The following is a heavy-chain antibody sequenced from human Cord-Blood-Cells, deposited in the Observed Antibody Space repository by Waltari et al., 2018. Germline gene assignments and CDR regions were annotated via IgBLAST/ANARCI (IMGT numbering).Heavy chain of an antibody. CDR3: ASTLRYFDWLFDY. V-gene: IGHV3-30-3*01. CDR2: ISYDGSNK. D-gene: IGHD3-9*01. Sequence: QVQLVESGGGVVQPGRSLRLSCAASGFTFSSYAMPWVRQAPGKGLEWVAVISYDGSNKYYADSVKGRFTISRDNSKNTLYLQMNSLRAEDTAVYYCASTLRYFDWLFDYWGQGTLVTVSS. CDR1: GFTFSSYA. J-gene: IGHJ4*02.